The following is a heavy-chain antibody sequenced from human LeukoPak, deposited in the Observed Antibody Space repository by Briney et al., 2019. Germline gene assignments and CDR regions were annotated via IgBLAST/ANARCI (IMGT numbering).Heavy chain of an antibody. J-gene: IGHJ4*02. CDR2: ISAYNGNT. D-gene: IGHD5-12*01. CDR3: AREISRGIVATETTSHSDY. Sequence: ASVKVSCKASGYTFTSYGISWVRQAPGQRLEWMGWISAYNGNTNYAQKLQGRVTMTTDTSTSTAYMELRSLRSDDTAVYYCAREISRGIVATETTSHSDYWGQGTLVTVSS. CDR1: GYTFTSYG. V-gene: IGHV1-18*01.